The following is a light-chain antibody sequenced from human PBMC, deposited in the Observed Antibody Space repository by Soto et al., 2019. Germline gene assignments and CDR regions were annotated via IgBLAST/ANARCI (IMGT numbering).Light chain of an antibody. Sequence: DIQMTQSPSSLSASVGDRVTITCRASQSISSYLNWYQQKPGKAPKLLIYAASSLQSGVPSRFSGSVSGTDFTLTINRLQPEDFATYYCQQSSITPFTFGPGTKVDIK. V-gene: IGKV1-39*01. CDR1: QSISSY. CDR3: QQSSITPFT. CDR2: AAS. J-gene: IGKJ3*01.